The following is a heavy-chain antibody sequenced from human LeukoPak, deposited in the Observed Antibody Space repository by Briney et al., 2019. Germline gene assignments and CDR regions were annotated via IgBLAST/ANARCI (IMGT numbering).Heavy chain of an antibody. CDR1: GFSFSSHS. D-gene: IGHD7-27*01. Sequence: GGSLRLSCAASGFSFSSHSMNWVRQAPGKGLEWVSSIGSSSSSIYYAGSVKGRFTISRDNAKNSLYLQMNSLRAEDTAVYYCARETGEAFDIGGQGTMVIVS. J-gene: IGHJ3*02. CDR2: IGSSSSSI. V-gene: IGHV3-21*01. CDR3: ARETGEAFDI.